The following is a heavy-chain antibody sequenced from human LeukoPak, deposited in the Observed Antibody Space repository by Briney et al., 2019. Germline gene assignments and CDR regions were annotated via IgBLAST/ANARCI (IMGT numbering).Heavy chain of an antibody. J-gene: IGHJ4*02. D-gene: IGHD6-19*01. V-gene: IGHV3-43*02. CDR1: RFTFDDYA. CDR3: ARSGVGWYGKGDY. CDR2: ISGDGGST. Sequence: PGGSLRLSCAASRFTFDDYAMHWGRQAPGKGLGWVSLISGDGGSTYYADSVKGRFTISRDNSKNSLYLHMNSLRTEDTALYYCARSGVGWYGKGDYWGQGTLVTVSS.